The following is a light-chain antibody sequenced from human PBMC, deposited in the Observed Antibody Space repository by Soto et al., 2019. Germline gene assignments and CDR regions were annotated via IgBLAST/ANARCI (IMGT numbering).Light chain of an antibody. J-gene: IGKJ2*03. CDR1: QTINSN. Sequence: EVVMTQSPATLSVSPGERATLSCRASQTINSNLAWYQQKPGQAPRLLIHGATTRAIGIPGRFSGSGSGTEFTLTIRRLEPEDFAVYYCQQYGSPPLYSFGQGTKLEIK. CDR2: GAT. V-gene: IGKV3-15*01. CDR3: QQYGSPPLYS.